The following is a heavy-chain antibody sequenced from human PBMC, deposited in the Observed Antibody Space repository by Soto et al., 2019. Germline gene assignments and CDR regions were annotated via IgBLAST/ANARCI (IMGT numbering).Heavy chain of an antibody. D-gene: IGHD6-25*01. J-gene: IGHJ4*02. Sequence: QVHLAESGGGVVQPGRSLRLSCAASGFTFSNYPMNWVRQAPXKGLEWVAVISYDGXTXHYADSVKGRCTISRDNXXXXXXXXXXXXXXXXXXXXXXXXXXXXGVAAAGYFDSWGQGAQVTVSS. CDR3: XXXXXXGVAAAGYFDS. V-gene: IGHV3-30*04. CDR2: ISYDGXTX. CDR1: GFTFSNYP.